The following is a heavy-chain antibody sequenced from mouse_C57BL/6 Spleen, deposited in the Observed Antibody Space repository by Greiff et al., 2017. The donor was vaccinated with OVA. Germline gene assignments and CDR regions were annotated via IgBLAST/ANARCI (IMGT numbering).Heavy chain of an antibody. CDR3: ARSHPGTMDY. V-gene: IGHV5-17*01. J-gene: IGHJ4*01. Sequence: EVKLVESGGGLVKPGGSLTLSCAASGFTFSDYGMHWVRQAPEKGLEWVAYISSGSSTIYYADTVKGRFTISSDNATNTLFLQITSLRAEDTAIYYCARSHPGTMDYWGQGTSVTVSS. CDR2: ISSGSSTI. CDR1: GFTFSDYG.